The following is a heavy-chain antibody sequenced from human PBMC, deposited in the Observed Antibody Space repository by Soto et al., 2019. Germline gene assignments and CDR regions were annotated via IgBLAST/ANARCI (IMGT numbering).Heavy chain of an antibody. CDR3: ARPDCSGGSCYPLAFDI. V-gene: IGHV5-51*01. D-gene: IGHD2-15*01. Sequence: ESLKISCKGSGYSFTSYWIGWVRQMPGKGLEWMGIIYPGDSDTRYSPSFQGQVTISADKSISTAYLQWSSLKASDTAMYYCARPDCSGGSCYPLAFDIWGQGTMVTVSS. CDR2: IYPGDSDT. J-gene: IGHJ3*02. CDR1: GYSFTSYW.